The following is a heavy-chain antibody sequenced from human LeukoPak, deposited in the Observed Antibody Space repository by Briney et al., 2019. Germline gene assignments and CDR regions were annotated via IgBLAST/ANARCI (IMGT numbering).Heavy chain of an antibody. J-gene: IGHJ4*02. D-gene: IGHD2-2*01. Sequence: GGSLRLSCAASGFTFSSYAMSWVRQAPGKGLEWVSAISGSGGSTYHADSVKGRFTISRDNSKNTLYLQMNSLRAEDTAVYYCAKDRAYYCSSTSCFLDYWGQGTLVTVSS. V-gene: IGHV3-23*01. CDR1: GFTFSSYA. CDR3: AKDRAYYCSSTSCFLDY. CDR2: ISGSGGST.